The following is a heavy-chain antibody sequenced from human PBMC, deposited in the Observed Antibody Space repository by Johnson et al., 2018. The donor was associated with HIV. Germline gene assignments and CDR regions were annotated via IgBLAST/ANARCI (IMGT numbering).Heavy chain of an antibody. CDR2: VNNDGGDT. V-gene: IGHV3-74*01. D-gene: IGHD2-21*01. J-gene: IGHJ3*02. CDR1: GFTFTNYW. Sequence: VQLVESGGGLVQPGGSLRLYCAVSGFTFTNYWMHWVRQAPGPGLVWVSRVNNDGGDTIYADSEKGRFTISRDKAKNTLFLQMNSLRAEVTAMYFCARGGPFHAFDIWGHGTTVTVSS. CDR3: ARGGPFHAFDI.